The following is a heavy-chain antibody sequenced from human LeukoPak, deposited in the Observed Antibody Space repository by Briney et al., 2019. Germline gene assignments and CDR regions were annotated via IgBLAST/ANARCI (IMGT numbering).Heavy chain of an antibody. V-gene: IGHV6-1*01. CDR3: AREVGYYDSSGRRHFDY. CDR1: GDSVSSNSAA. D-gene: IGHD3-22*01. Sequence: SQTLSLTCAISGDSVSSNSAAWNWIRQSPSRGLEWLGRTYYRSKWYNDYAVSVKSRITISPDTSKNQFSLQLNSVTPEDTAVYYCAREVGYYDSSGRRHFDYWGQGTLVTVSS. CDR2: TYYRSKWYN. J-gene: IGHJ4*02.